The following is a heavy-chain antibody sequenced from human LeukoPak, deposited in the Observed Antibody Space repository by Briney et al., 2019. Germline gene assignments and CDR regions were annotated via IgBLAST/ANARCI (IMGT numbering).Heavy chain of an antibody. J-gene: IGHJ4*02. CDR3: ARDLGYSYGYWYFDY. Sequence: ASVKVSCKASGYTFTSYGISWVRQAPGQGLERMGWISAYNGNTNYAQKLQGRVTMTTDTSTSTAYMELRSLRSDDTAVYYCARDLGYSYGYWYFDYWGQGTLVTVSS. V-gene: IGHV1-18*04. CDR1: GYTFTSYG. CDR2: ISAYNGNT. D-gene: IGHD5-18*01.